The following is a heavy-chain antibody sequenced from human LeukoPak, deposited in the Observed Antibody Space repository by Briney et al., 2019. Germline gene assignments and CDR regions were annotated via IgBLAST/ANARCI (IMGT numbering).Heavy chain of an antibody. J-gene: IGHJ3*02. Sequence: GGSLRLSSAASRFTFSTYSMTWVRQAPGRGVEWVSYISSSSTNISYKDSVKGRFSISRDNAKNSLYLHMTSLRAEDTAVYYCVRNDGDNAFDIWGQGTMVIVSS. CDR1: RFTFSTYS. D-gene: IGHD4-17*01. V-gene: IGHV3-48*01. CDR2: ISSSSTNI. CDR3: VRNDGDNAFDI.